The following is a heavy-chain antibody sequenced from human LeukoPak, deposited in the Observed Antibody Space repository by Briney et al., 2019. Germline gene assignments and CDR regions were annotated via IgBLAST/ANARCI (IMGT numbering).Heavy chain of an antibody. CDR3: ARGPKSTSYGYWIFSF. Sequence: AASVKVSCKASGYTFTSYGISWVRQAPGQGLEWMGWISAYNGNTNYAQKLQGRVTMTTDTSTSTAYMELRSLRSDDTAVYYCARGPKSTSYGYWIFSFWGQGTLVTVSS. V-gene: IGHV1-18*01. CDR1: GYTFTSYG. J-gene: IGHJ4*02. D-gene: IGHD5-18*01. CDR2: ISAYNGNT.